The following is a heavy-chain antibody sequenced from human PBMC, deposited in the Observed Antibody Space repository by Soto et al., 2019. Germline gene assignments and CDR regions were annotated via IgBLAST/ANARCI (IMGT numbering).Heavy chain of an antibody. D-gene: IGHD3-9*01. CDR3: ARGRHDILTGYGNWFDP. J-gene: IGHJ5*02. CDR2: INHSGST. CDR1: GGSFSGYY. V-gene: IGHV4-34*01. Sequence: QVQLQQWGAGLLKPSETLSLTCAVYGGSFSGYYWSWIRQPPGKGLEWIGEINHSGSTNYNPSLTSRVTISVDTSKNHFSLKLSSVTAAHTAVYYCARGRHDILTGYGNWFDPWGQGTLVTVSS.